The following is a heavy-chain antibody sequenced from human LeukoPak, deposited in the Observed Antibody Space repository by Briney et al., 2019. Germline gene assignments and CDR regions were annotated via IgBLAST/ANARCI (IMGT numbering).Heavy chain of an antibody. D-gene: IGHD2-15*01. CDR2: IYYSGST. J-gene: IGHJ5*02. Sequence: SETLSLTCTVSGVSISSSSYYWVWIRQPPGKGLEWIGSIYYSGSTYYNPSLKSRVTISVDTSKNQFSLKLSSVTAADTAVYYCARVVGAAGRDWFDPWGQGTLVTVSS. CDR1: GVSISSSSYY. V-gene: IGHV4-39*07. CDR3: ARVVGAAGRDWFDP.